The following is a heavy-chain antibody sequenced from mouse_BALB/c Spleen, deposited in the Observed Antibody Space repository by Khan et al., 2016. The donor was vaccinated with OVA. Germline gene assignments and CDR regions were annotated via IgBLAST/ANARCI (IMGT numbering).Heavy chain of an antibody. Sequence: EVQLVESGPGLVKPSQSLSLTCTVTGYSITSDYAWNWIRQFPGNKLEWMGYINYSGITSYNPSLKSRISITRDTSKNQFFLQLNSVTTEDTATYYCARRGIYDGYSLYYAMDYWGQGTSVTVSS. V-gene: IGHV3-2*02. CDR2: INYSGIT. D-gene: IGHD2-3*01. CDR3: ARRGIYDGYSLYYAMDY. CDR1: GYSITSDYA. J-gene: IGHJ4*01.